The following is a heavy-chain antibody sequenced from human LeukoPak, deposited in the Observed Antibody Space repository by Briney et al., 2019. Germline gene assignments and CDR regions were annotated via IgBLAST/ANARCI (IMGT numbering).Heavy chain of an antibody. CDR1: GGSISSSSYY. V-gene: IGHV4-39*07. CDR2: IYYSGST. CDR3: AGLLWFGELEEFDS. D-gene: IGHD3-10*01. Sequence: SETLSLTCTVSGGSISSSSYYWGWIRQPPGKGLEWIGTIYYSGSTYYNPSLKSRVTISVDTSKNQFSLKLSSVTAADTAVYYCAGLLWFGELEEFDSWGQGTLVTVSS. J-gene: IGHJ5*01.